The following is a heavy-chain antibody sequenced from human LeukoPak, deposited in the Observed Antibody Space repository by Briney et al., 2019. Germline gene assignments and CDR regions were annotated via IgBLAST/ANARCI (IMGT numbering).Heavy chain of an antibody. CDR1: GGSISSGSYY. V-gene: IGHV4-61*02. D-gene: IGHD3-10*01. Sequence: SETLSLTCTVSGGSISSGSYYWSWIRQPAGKGLEWIGRIYTSGSTNYSPSLKSRVTISVDTSKNQFSLKLNSVTAADTAVYYCARQLGGSGGQDAFDIWGQGTMVTVSS. CDR3: ARQLGGSGGQDAFDI. J-gene: IGHJ3*02. CDR2: IYTSGST.